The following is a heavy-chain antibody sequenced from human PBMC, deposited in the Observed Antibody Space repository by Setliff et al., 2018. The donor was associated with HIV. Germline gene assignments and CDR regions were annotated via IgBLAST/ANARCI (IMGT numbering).Heavy chain of an antibody. CDR3: ASRGDGSSWYRGDFDY. V-gene: IGHV4-34*01. CDR2: INHSGST. Sequence: SETLSLTCAVYGGSFNGYSWTWIRQPPGKGLEWIGGINHSGSTNYNPSLKSRVTISVDTSKKQFSLKLRSVTAADTAVYYCASRGDGSSWYRGDFDYWGQGTLVTVSS. D-gene: IGHD6-13*01. J-gene: IGHJ4*02. CDR1: GGSFNGYS.